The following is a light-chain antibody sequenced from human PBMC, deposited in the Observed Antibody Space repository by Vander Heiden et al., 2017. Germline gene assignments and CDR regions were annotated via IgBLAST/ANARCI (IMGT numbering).Light chain of an antibody. CDR2: ATS. V-gene: IGKV3-20*01. CDR3: QQDVSSPLT. Sequence: EIVLTQSPGTLSLSPGERVTLSCRASQSVARSYLAWYKQKPGQAPRLLIYATSTRASGIPDRFSGTGSETDFSLTISRLEPEDFAVYYCQQDVSSPLTFGGGTKVDIK. CDR1: QSVARSY. J-gene: IGKJ4*01.